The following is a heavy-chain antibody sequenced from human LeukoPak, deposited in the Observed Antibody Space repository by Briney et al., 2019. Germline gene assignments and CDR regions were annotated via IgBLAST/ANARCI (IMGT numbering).Heavy chain of an antibody. V-gene: IGHV3-74*01. CDR1: GFTFSSYW. Sequence: GGSLRLSCAASGFTFSSYWMHWVRQAPGKGLVWVSRINTDGSSTSYADSVKGRFTISRDNAKNTLYLQMNSLRAEDTAVYYCAGYSSPSAAFDIWGQGTMVTVFS. D-gene: IGHD6-13*01. J-gene: IGHJ3*02. CDR2: INTDGSST. CDR3: AGYSSPSAAFDI.